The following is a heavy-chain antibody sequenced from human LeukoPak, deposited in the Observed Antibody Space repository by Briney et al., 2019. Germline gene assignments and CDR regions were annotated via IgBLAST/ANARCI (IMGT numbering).Heavy chain of an antibody. CDR2: IHPDGSIT. CDR3: ARTTRTTYYDIGGHYFDY. Sequence: GGSLRLSCVGSGFTISNYWMHWVRQAPGTGLVWVSRIHPDGSITTYADSVKGRFTISRDNAKNTLYLQMNSLRAEDTAVYYCARTTRTTYYDIGGHYFDYWGQGTLVTVSS. D-gene: IGHD3-9*01. J-gene: IGHJ4*02. V-gene: IGHV3-74*03. CDR1: GFTISNYW.